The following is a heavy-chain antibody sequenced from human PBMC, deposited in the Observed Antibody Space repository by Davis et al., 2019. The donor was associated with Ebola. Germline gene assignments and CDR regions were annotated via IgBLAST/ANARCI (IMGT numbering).Heavy chain of an antibody. CDR2: ISGSGGTT. CDR3: ARSGLSFGVVKYHYGMDV. CDR1: VITFSSYA. V-gene: IGHV3-23*01. D-gene: IGHD3-3*01. Sequence: GGSLRLSCADSVITFSSYAMTWVRQAPEKGLEWVSAISGSGGTTYYAGSVKGRFTVSRDNSKKTMYLQMNSLRAEDTAVYYCARSGLSFGVVKYHYGMDVWGKGTTVTVSS. J-gene: IGHJ6*04.